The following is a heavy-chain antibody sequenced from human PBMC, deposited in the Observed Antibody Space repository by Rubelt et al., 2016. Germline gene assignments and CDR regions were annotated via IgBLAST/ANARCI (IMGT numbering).Heavy chain of an antibody. Sequence: QVQLQQWGAGLLKPSETLSLTCAVYGGSFSGYYWSWIRQPPGKGLEWSGEINNSGSTNYNPSLKSRVTISVDTSKNRFSRKLSSVTAADTAVYYCARGRRGSSSWLGRDYYGMDVWGQGTTVTVSS. CDR3: ARGRRGSSSWLGRDYYGMDV. CDR2: INNSGST. D-gene: IGHD6-13*01. V-gene: IGHV4-34*01. J-gene: IGHJ6*02. CDR1: GGSFSGYY.